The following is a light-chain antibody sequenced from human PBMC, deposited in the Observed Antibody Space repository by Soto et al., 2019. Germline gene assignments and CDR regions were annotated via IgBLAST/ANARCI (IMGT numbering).Light chain of an antibody. Sequence: QSVLTQPPSASGTPGQRGTISCSGSSSNIGSNYVYWYQQLPGTAPKLLIYRNNQRPSGVPDRFSGSKSGTSASLASSGLRSEDEADYYCAAWDDSLSAVVFGGGTKLTVL. V-gene: IGLV1-47*01. CDR3: AAWDDSLSAVV. J-gene: IGLJ2*01. CDR1: SSNIGSNY. CDR2: RNN.